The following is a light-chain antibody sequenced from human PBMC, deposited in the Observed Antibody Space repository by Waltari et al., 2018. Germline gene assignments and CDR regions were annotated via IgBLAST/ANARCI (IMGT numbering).Light chain of an antibody. Sequence: QSALTQPRSVSGSPGQSVTISCTGTRSDVGAYAYFSWYQQRPGNAPKPINYDVSERPSGVPDRFSCSKSDNKASLTISGLQADDEADYYCCSYAGRYTNYVFGSGTKVTVL. V-gene: IGLV2-11*01. CDR1: RSDVGAYAY. CDR2: DVS. J-gene: IGLJ1*01. CDR3: CSYAGRYTNYV.